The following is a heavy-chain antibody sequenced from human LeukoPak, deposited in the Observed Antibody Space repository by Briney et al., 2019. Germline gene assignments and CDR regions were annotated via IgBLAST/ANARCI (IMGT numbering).Heavy chain of an antibody. Sequence: SETPSLTCTVSGGSISSYYWSWIRQPPGKGLEWIGYIYTSGSTNYNPSLKSRVTISVDTSKNQFSLKLSSVTAADTAVYYCASLPVGGAARGDYWGQGTLVTVSS. CDR3: ASLPVGGAARGDY. D-gene: IGHD1-26*01. CDR2: IYTSGST. CDR1: GGSISSYY. V-gene: IGHV4-4*09. J-gene: IGHJ4*02.